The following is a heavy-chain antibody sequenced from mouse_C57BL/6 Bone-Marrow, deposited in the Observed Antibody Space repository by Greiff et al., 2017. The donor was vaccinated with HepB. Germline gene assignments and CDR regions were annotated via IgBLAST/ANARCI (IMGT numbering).Heavy chain of an antibody. Sequence: EVKLQESGPGLVKPSQSLSLTCSVPGYSITSGYYWNWIRQFPGNKLEWMGYISYDGSNNYNPSLKNRISITRDTSKNQFFLKLNSVTTEDTATYYCASRGYYGSPYYFDYWGQGTTLTVSS. CDR2: ISYDGSN. CDR1: GYSITSGYY. D-gene: IGHD1-1*01. CDR3: ASRGYYGSPYYFDY. V-gene: IGHV3-6*01. J-gene: IGHJ2*01.